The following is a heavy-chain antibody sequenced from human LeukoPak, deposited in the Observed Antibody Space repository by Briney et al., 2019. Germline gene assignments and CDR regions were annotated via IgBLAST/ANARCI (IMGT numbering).Heavy chain of an antibody. CDR1: GYSFTSSC. Sequence: GESLKISSKSSGYSFTSSCIGWVRQMPGKGLEWMGIIYPDDSDTRYSPSFQGQVTISADKSISTAYLQWSSLKASDTAMFYCARGFGEFRFDYWGQGTLVTVSS. CDR3: ARGFGEFRFDY. CDR2: IYPDDSDT. V-gene: IGHV5-51*01. J-gene: IGHJ4*02. D-gene: IGHD3-10*01.